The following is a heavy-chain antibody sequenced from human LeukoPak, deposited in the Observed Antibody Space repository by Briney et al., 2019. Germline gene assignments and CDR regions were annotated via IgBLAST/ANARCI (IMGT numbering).Heavy chain of an antibody. J-gene: IGHJ6*03. D-gene: IGHD6-13*01. Sequence: SETLSLTCAVYGGSFSGYYWSWIRQPPGKGLEWIGEINHSGSTNYNPSLKSRVTISVDTSKNQFSLKLSSVTAADTAVYYCARNIAAAASYYMDVWGKGTTVTVSS. V-gene: IGHV4-34*01. CDR2: INHSGST. CDR3: ARNIAAAASYYMDV. CDR1: GGSFSGYY.